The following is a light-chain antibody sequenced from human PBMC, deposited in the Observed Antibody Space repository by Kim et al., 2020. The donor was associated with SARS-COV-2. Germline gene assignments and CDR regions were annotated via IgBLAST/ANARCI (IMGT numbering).Light chain of an antibody. CDR1: HSVSSSY. J-gene: IGKJ4*01. V-gene: IGKV3-20*01. CDR2: GAS. Sequence: EIVLTQSPVTVSLSPGDRASLSCRASHSVSSSYLGWYQQKPGQTPRLLIYGASSRATGIPDRFSGSGSRTDFTLTISRLGPEDIAVYYCQQNGSSPLTFGAGTKMGIK. CDR3: QQNGSSPLT.